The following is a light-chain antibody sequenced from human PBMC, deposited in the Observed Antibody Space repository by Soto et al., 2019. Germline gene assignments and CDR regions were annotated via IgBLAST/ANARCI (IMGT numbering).Light chain of an antibody. Sequence: QSVLTQPASVSGSPGQSITISCTGTSSDVGGYNYVSWYQQHPGKAPKLIIYEVSNRPSGVSNLFSGSKSGNTASLTISGLQAEDEADYYCSSYTSSSTRVFGGGTKLTVL. CDR2: EVS. CDR1: SSDVGGYNY. V-gene: IGLV2-14*01. CDR3: SSYTSSSTRV. J-gene: IGLJ2*01.